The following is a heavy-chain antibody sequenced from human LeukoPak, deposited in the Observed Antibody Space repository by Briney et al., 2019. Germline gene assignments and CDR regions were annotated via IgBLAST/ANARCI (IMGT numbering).Heavy chain of an antibody. D-gene: IGHD6-13*01. CDR1: GFTFSTSW. J-gene: IGHJ4*02. CDR2: IEPHGSET. CDR3: ARDQIPPGTEY. Sequence: GGSLRLSCAASGFTFSTSWMTWVRRSPGKGLEWVANIEPHGSETFYVDPVKGRFTISRDNAKNLLYLQMNSLRAEDTAVYYCARDQIPPGTEYWGQGTLVTVSS. V-gene: IGHV3-7*01.